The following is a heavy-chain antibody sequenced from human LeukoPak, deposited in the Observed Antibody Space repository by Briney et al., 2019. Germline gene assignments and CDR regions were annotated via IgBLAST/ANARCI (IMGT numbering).Heavy chain of an antibody. CDR2: INPNSGGT. Sequence: ASVKVSCKASGYTFTGYYMHWVRQAPGQGLEWMGWINPNSGGTNYAQKFQGRVTVTRDTSISTAYMELSRLRSDDTAVYYCARGYYDSSGYRDAFDIWGQGTMVTVSS. J-gene: IGHJ3*02. V-gene: IGHV1-2*02. CDR1: GYTFTGYY. CDR3: ARGYYDSSGYRDAFDI. D-gene: IGHD3-22*01.